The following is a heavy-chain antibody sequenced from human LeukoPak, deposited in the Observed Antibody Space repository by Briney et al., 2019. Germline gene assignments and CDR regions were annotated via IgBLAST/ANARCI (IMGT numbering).Heavy chain of an antibody. D-gene: IGHD2-15*01. V-gene: IGHV3-15*01. Sequence: GGSLGLSCAASGLTFNNAWMSWVRQAPGKGLEWVGRIRSRSAGGTTDYGAPVKGRFTISRDDSKNTLYLQMNSLKTEDTAVYYCSTGGGTHDNWGQGTLVTVSS. CDR2: IRSRSAGGTT. CDR1: GLTFNNAW. CDR3: STGGGTHDN. J-gene: IGHJ4*02.